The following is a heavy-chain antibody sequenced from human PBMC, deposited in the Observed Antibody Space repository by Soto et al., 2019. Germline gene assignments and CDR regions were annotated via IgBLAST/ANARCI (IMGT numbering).Heavy chain of an antibody. CDR1: GYTFTSYY. J-gene: IGHJ5*02. D-gene: IGHD2-15*01. Sequence: ASVKVSCKASGYTFTSYYMHWVRQAPGQGLEWMGIINPSGGSTSYAQKFQGRVTMTRDTSTSTVYMELSSLRSEDTAVYYCARVEGMICSGGSCYVGHWFDPWGQGTLVTVSS. CDR2: INPSGGST. V-gene: IGHV1-46*03. CDR3: ARVEGMICSGGSCYVGHWFDP.